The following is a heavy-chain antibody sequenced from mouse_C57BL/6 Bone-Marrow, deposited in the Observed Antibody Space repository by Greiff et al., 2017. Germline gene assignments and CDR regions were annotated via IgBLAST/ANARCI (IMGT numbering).Heavy chain of an antibody. D-gene: IGHD1-1*01. V-gene: IGHV5-17*01. CDR2: ISSGSSTI. J-gene: IGHJ1*03. Sequence: EVQLVESGGGLVKPGGSLKLSCAASGFTFSDYGMHWVRQAPEKGLEWVAYISSGSSTIYYADTVKGRFTISSDNAKNTLFLQMTSLKSEDTAMYYCASYGSSYGYWYFDVWGTGTTVTVSS. CDR3: ASYGSSYGYWYFDV. CDR1: GFTFSDYG.